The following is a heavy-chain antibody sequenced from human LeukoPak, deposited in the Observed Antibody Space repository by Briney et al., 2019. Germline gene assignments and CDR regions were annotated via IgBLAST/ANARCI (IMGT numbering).Heavy chain of an antibody. V-gene: IGHV3-30*02. Sequence: GGSLRLSCAASGFTFSSYGMHWVRQAPGKGLEWVVFIRYDGSNKYYADSVKGRFTISRDNSKNTLYLQMNSLRAEDTAVYYCAKVYSATMVRGVIIPRGMDVWGQGTTVTVSS. D-gene: IGHD3-10*01. J-gene: IGHJ6*02. CDR3: AKVYSATMVRGVIIPRGMDV. CDR1: GFTFSSYG. CDR2: IRYDGSNK.